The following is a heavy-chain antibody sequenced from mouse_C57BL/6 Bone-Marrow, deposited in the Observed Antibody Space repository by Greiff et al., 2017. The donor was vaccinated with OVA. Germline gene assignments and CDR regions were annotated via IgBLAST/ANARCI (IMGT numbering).Heavy chain of an antibody. CDR2: IDPENGDT. J-gene: IGHJ2*01. V-gene: IGHV14-4*01. CDR3: TTWDYDVDY. CDR1: GFNIKDDY. D-gene: IGHD2-4*01. Sequence: VQLKQSGAELVRPGASVKLSCTASGFNIKDDYMHWVKQRPEQGLEWIGWIDPENGDTEYASKFQGKATITADTSSNTAYLQLSSLTSEDTAVYYCTTWDYDVDYWGQGTTLTVSS.